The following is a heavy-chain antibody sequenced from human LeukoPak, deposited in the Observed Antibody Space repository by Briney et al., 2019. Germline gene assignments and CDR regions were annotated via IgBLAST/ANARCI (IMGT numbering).Heavy chain of an antibody. D-gene: IGHD3-10*01. CDR2: IYYSGRN. CDR1: GGSVRSGSYH. Sequence: SETLSLTCTVSGGSVRSGSYHWSWIRQPTGKGIEWNVYIYYSGRNNYNPSLRSRVTISVDTSKDQISLKLNSVTAADTAVYYCAIGYYGSGSFFDYWGQGTLVTVSS. CDR3: AIGYYGSGSFFDY. J-gene: IGHJ4*02. V-gene: IGHV4-61*01.